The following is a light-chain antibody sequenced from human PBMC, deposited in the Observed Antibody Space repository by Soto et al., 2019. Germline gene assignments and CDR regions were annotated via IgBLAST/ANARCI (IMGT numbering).Light chain of an antibody. V-gene: IGKV3-11*01. J-gene: IGKJ4*01. CDR3: QQRGSWPLA. CDR2: DAS. Sequence: EIVLTQSPATLSLSPGESATLSCRASQSVRSYLAWYQQQPGQAPRLLIYDASNRATGIPARFSGSGSGTDFTLTISSLEPQDFAVYYCQQRGSWPLAFGGGTKVELK. CDR1: QSVRSY.